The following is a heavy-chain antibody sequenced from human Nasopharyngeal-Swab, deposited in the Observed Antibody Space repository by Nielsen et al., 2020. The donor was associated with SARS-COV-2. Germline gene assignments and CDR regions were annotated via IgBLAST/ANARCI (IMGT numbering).Heavy chain of an antibody. V-gene: IGHV3-30*03. CDR1: GFTFSSYG. D-gene: IGHD3-22*01. CDR3: ARDRGHDSSGQYYYYYGMDV. Sequence: GESLKISCAASGFTFSSYGMHWVRQAPGKGLEWVAVISYDGSNKYYADSVKGRFTISRDNAKNSLYLQMNSLRAEDTAVYYCARDRGHDSSGQYYYYYGMDVWGQGTTVTVSS. J-gene: IGHJ6*02. CDR2: ISYDGSNK.